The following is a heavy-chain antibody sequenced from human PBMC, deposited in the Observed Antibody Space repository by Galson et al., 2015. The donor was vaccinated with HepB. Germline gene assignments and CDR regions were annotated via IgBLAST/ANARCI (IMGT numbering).Heavy chain of an antibody. V-gene: IGHV5-51*01. CDR3: AIHPSPRGAHYSYGMDV. J-gene: IGHJ6*02. CDR2: IYPGDSDT. Sequence: QSGAEVKKPGESLKIPCTGSGYSFTSYWIGWVRQMLGKGLEWMGIIYPGDSDTRYSPSFQGQVTISADKSISTAYLQCSSLKAPDTAMYYCAIHPSPRGAHYSYGMDVWGQGTTVTVSS. D-gene: IGHD1-26*01. CDR1: GYSFTSYW.